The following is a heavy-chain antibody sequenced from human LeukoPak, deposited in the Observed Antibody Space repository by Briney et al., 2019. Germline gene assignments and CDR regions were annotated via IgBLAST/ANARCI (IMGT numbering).Heavy chain of an antibody. CDR1: GFTFDDYA. D-gene: IGHD2-15*01. CDR3: ARGYGGVYCSGGSCYVIDY. J-gene: IGHJ4*02. Sequence: GGSLRLSCAASGFTFDDYAMYWVRQAPGKGLEWVSGISWNSGSIGYADSVKGRFTISRDNAKNSLYLQMNSLRAEDTAVYYCARGYGGVYCSGGSCYVIDYWGQGTLVTVSS. CDR2: ISWNSGSI. V-gene: IGHV3-9*01.